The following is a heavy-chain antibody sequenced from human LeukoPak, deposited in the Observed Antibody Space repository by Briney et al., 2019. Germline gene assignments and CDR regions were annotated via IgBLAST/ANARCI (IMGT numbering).Heavy chain of an antibody. D-gene: IGHD3-22*01. Sequence: GASVKVSCKVSGYTLTELSMHWVRQAPGQGLEWMGWINPNSGGTNYAQKFQGRVTMTRDTSISTAYMELSRLRSDDTAVYYCAREWADSSDYYFHLDYWGPGTLVTVSS. J-gene: IGHJ4*02. CDR2: INPNSGGT. CDR1: GYTLTELS. CDR3: AREWADSSDYYFHLDY. V-gene: IGHV1-2*02.